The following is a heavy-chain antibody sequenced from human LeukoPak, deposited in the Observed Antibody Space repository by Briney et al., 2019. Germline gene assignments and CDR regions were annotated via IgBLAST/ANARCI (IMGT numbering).Heavy chain of an antibody. Sequence: ASVKVSCKASGYTFTGYYMHWVRQAPGQGLEWMGRINPNSGGTNYAQKFQGRVTMTRDTSISTAYMELSRLRSDDTAVYYCASHYSSSWYGTFDYWGQGTLVTVSS. CDR2: INPNSGGT. CDR1: GYTFTGYY. D-gene: IGHD6-13*01. V-gene: IGHV1-2*06. CDR3: ASHYSSSWYGTFDY. J-gene: IGHJ4*02.